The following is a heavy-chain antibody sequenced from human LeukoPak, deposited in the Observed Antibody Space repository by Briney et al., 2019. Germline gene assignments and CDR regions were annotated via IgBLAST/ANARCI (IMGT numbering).Heavy chain of an antibody. Sequence: GGSLRLSCAASGITFRNYAMSWVRQAPGKGLEWVSTVSGNGESTFYANSMKGRFTISRDNAKNSLYLQMNSLRVEDSAVYYCATDLIHYYASGAKTWGQGTLVTVSS. V-gene: IGHV3-23*01. CDR3: ATDLIHYYASGAKT. CDR1: GITFRNYA. D-gene: IGHD3-10*01. J-gene: IGHJ5*02. CDR2: VSGNGEST.